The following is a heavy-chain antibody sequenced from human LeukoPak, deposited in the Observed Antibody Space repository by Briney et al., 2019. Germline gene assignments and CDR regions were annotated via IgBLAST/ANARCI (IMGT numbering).Heavy chain of an antibody. D-gene: IGHD6-19*01. J-gene: IGHJ4*02. CDR1: GFTFSDHF. V-gene: IGHV3-72*01. CDR3: VRVGSVSGSDYLDY. CDR2: SRNKAKSYTT. Sequence: GGSLRLSCAVSGFTFSDHFLDWVRQAPGKGLEWVGRSRNKAKSYTTEYAASVKGRFTISRDDSKNSLYLQMNSLETEDTAVYYCVRVGSVSGSDYLDYWGQGTMVTVSS.